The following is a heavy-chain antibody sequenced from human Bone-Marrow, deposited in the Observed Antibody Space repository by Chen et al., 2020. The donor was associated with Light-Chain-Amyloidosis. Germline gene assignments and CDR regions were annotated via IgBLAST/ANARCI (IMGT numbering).Heavy chain of an antibody. Sequence: EVNLVESGGGLVEPGGSLRLSCAASGFPFSGAWMSWVRQAPGKGLEWLGRIKSDADGGTTDYAAPVQGRFSISRDDSKKTLYLQMSSLKIEDTAMYYCTTDGRTDYWGQGTLVTVSS. CDR2: IKSDADGGTT. CDR1: GFPFSGAW. V-gene: IGHV3-15*01. CDR3: TTDGRTDY. J-gene: IGHJ4*02.